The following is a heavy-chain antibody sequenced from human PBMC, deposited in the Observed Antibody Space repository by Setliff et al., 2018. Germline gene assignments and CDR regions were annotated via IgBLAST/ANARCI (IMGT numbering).Heavy chain of an antibody. CDR1: GGSISSYY. D-gene: IGHD6-19*01. CDR2: IYIGGSA. Sequence: KTSETLSLTCTVSGGSISSYYWSWIRQPAGKGLEWIGHIYIGGSANYNPSLKSRVTMSIDKSKNQFSLKLNSVTAADMAVYYCAREQWLDPPGYYYMDVWAKGTTVTSP. J-gene: IGHJ6*03. V-gene: IGHV4-4*07. CDR3: AREQWLDPPGYYYMDV.